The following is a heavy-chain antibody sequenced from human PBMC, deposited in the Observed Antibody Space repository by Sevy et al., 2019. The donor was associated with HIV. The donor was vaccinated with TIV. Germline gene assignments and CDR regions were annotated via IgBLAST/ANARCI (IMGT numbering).Heavy chain of an antibody. CDR1: GFTFNMYW. Sequence: GGSLRLSCAASGFTFNMYWMTWVRQAPGKGLEWVANIKEDGSERNHLDSVKGRFTISRDNAKESLYLQINSLRAEDTAVYYCARHCHDGSCYSLLPHYYYGMDVWGQGTTVTVSS. J-gene: IGHJ6*02. CDR3: ARHCHDGSCYSLLPHYYYGMDV. CDR2: IKEDGSER. D-gene: IGHD2-15*01. V-gene: IGHV3-7*01.